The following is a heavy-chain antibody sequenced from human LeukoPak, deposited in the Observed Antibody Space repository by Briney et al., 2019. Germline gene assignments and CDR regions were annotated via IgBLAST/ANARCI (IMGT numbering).Heavy chain of an antibody. J-gene: IGHJ6*03. V-gene: IGHV3-23*01. D-gene: IGHD3-10*01. CDR1: GFTFSSYG. Sequence: GGSLRLSCAASGFTFSSYGMSWVRQAPGKGLEWVSAISGSGGSTYHADSVKGRFTISRDNSKNTLYLQMNSLRAEDTAVYYCAKMDRGDYYGSGSYYPLYYMDVWGKGTTVTISS. CDR2: ISGSGGST. CDR3: AKMDRGDYYGSGSYYPLYYMDV.